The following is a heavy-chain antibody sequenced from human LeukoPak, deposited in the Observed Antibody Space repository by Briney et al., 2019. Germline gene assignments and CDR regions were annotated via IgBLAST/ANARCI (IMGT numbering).Heavy chain of an antibody. D-gene: IGHD3-3*01. Sequence: SETLSLTCTVSGGSISSSSYYWGWIRQPPGKGLEWIGSIYYSGSTYYNPSLKSRVTISVDTSKNQFSLKLSSVTAADTAVYYCARAIRITIFGAVFTPNWFDPWGQGTLVTVSS. CDR3: ARAIRITIFGAVFTPNWFDP. V-gene: IGHV4-39*07. CDR2: IYYSGST. CDR1: GGSISSSSYY. J-gene: IGHJ5*02.